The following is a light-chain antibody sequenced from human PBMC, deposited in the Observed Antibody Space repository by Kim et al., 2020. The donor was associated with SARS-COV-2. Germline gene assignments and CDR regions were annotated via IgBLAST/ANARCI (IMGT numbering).Light chain of an antibody. Sequence: DIQMTQSPSTLSASVGDRVTITCRASQSISSWLAWYQQKPGKAPKLLIYKASSLESGVPSRFSGSGSGTEFTLTIISLQPDDFATYYCQQYNSYSPETFGQGTKVDIK. CDR1: QSISSW. V-gene: IGKV1-5*03. CDR3: QQYNSYSPET. CDR2: KAS. J-gene: IGKJ1*01.